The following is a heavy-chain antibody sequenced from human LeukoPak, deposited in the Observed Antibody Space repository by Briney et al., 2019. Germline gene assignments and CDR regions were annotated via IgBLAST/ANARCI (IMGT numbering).Heavy chain of an antibody. Sequence: PGGSVRLSCAASGFTFTNSAMSWVRQAPGTGLEWVSSIGGHVHSTYYADSVIGRFTISRDDSKNTLYLQMNSLRADDTAIYYCANHRTPDRYHWCFFDSWGQGTLVTVSS. D-gene: IGHD2-8*02. V-gene: IGHV3-23*01. CDR1: GFTFTNSA. CDR3: ANHRTPDRYHWCFFDS. J-gene: IGHJ4*02. CDR2: IGGHVHST.